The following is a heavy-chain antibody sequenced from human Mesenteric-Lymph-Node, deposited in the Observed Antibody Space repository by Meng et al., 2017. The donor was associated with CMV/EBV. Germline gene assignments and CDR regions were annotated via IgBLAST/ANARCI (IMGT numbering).Heavy chain of an antibody. J-gene: IGHJ4*02. D-gene: IGHD5-18*01. V-gene: IGHV4-34*01. CDR3: ARRGQLWLNY. CDR2: INHRGST. Sequence: SETLSLTCAVYGGSFSGYYWSWIRQPPGKGLEWIGEINHRGSTNYNPSLKSRVTISVDTSKNQFSLKLSSVTAADTAVYYCARRGQLWLNYWGQGTLVTVSS. CDR1: GGSFSGYY.